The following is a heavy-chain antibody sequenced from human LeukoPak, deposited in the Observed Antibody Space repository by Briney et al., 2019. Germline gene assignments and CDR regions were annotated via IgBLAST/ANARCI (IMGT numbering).Heavy chain of an antibody. J-gene: IGHJ4*02. CDR1: GFTFSSYA. CDR2: ISYDGSNK. Sequence: PGRSLRLPCAASGFTFSSYAMHWVRQAPGKGLEWVAVISYDGSNKYYADSVKGRFTISRDNSKNTLYLQMDSLRAEDTAVYYCARDAGTALARYFDYWGQGTLVTVSS. CDR3: ARDAGTALARYFDY. V-gene: IGHV3-30-3*01. D-gene: IGHD5-18*01.